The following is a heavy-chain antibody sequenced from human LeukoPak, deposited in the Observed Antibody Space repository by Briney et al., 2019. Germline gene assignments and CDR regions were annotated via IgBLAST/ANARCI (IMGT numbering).Heavy chain of an antibody. J-gene: IGHJ4*02. V-gene: IGHV3-23*01. Sequence: GGSLRLSCAASGFTFSNYATSWVRQAPGKGLEWVSAISGSGGTTYYANSVKGRFTISRDNSKNTVYLQMNSLRADDTAVYYCAKGRGEGYLDYWGQGTLVTVSS. CDR3: AKGRGEGYLDY. D-gene: IGHD3-10*01. CDR2: ISGSGGTT. CDR1: GFTFSNYA.